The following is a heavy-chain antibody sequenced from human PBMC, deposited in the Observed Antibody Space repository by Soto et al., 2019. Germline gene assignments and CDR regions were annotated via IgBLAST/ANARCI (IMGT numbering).Heavy chain of an antibody. CDR2: IDPSDSYT. CDR3: ARQRGAARYYGMDV. V-gene: IGHV5-10-1*01. J-gene: IGHJ6*02. CDR1: GYSFTSYW. Sequence: LKISYKGSGYSFTSYWIRWVRQMPGKGLEWMGRIDPSDSYTNYSPSFQGHVTISADKSISTAYLQWSSLKASDTAMYYCARQRGAARYYGMDVWGPGTKVTVSS. D-gene: IGHD6-6*01.